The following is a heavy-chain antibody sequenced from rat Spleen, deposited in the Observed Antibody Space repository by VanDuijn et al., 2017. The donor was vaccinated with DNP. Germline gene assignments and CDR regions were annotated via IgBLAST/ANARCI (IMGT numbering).Heavy chain of an antibody. D-gene: IGHD1-12*01. J-gene: IGHJ2*01. Sequence: EVQLVESGGGLVQPGRSLKLSCAASGFTFSDYNMAWVRQAPTKGLEWVATISTSGGSTYYRDSVRGRFTVSRDNVKSSLYLQMNRLRSEDTATYYCARQSAIYYYGYVPTFFDYWGQGVMVAVSS. CDR1: GFTFSDYN. CDR2: ISTSGGST. V-gene: IGHV5-25*01. CDR3: ARQSAIYYYGYVPTFFDY.